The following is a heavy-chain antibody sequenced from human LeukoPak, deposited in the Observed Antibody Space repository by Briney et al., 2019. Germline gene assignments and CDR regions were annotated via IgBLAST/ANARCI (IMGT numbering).Heavy chain of an antibody. CDR2: INPNSGGT. CDR3: ACLHRNVSGQDY. CDR1: GYTFTGYY. V-gene: IGHV1-2*06. Sequence: ASVKVSCKASGYTFTGYYIHWVRQAPEQGLEWMGRINPNSGGTNYAQKFQDRVTMTRDTSISTAYMELSRLRSDDTAVYYCACLHRNVSGQDYWGQGTLVTVSS. D-gene: IGHD6-19*01. J-gene: IGHJ4*02.